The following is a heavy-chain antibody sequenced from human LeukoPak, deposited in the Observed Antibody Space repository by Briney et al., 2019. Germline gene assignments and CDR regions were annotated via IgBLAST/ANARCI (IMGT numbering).Heavy chain of an antibody. Sequence: GGSLRLSCVASGFMFDDYAMHWVRQAPGKGLEWVSGINWTSGIIGYADSVKGRITISRDNAKKSLCLQMNSLETEDTALYYCARVKRGSDYGDSYFDLWGQGTLVTVSS. D-gene: IGHD4-17*01. CDR1: GFMFDDYA. CDR3: ARVKRGSDYGDSYFDL. V-gene: IGHV3-9*01. J-gene: IGHJ4*02. CDR2: INWTSGII.